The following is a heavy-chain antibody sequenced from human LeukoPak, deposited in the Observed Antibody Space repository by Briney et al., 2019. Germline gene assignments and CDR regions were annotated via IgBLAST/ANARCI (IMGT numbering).Heavy chain of an antibody. J-gene: IGHJ5*02. CDR1: GGPLSSSTYY. CDR2: IYYSGST. V-gene: IGHV4-30-4*08. CDR3: ARGITIFGVVIIGFDP. Sequence: TLSLTCTVSGGPLSSSTYYWGWIRQPPGKGLEWIGYIYYSGSTYYNPSLKSRVTISVDTSKNQFSLKLSSVTAADTAVYYCARGITIFGVVIIGFDPWGQGTLVTVSS. D-gene: IGHD3-3*01.